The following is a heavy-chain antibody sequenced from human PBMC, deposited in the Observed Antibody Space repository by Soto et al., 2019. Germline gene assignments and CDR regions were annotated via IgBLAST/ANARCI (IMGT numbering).Heavy chain of an antibody. J-gene: IGHJ5*02. CDR1: GFSLTTSGVG. Sequence: QITLKESGPTLVKPTQTLTLTCTFSGFSLTTSGVGVRWIRQPPGKALEWRALIYWDAAKRYSPSLKSRLTIPQDTSINQVVLTMTSMDPADTATYFCAHRTTTVTWWFDPWGQGTLVTVSS. CDR2: IYWDAAK. V-gene: IGHV2-5*02. CDR3: AHRTTTVTWWFDP. D-gene: IGHD4-17*01.